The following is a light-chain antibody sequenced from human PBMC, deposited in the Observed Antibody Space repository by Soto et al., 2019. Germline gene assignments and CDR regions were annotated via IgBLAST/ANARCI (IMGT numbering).Light chain of an antibody. CDR1: SNNVGSFA. CDR2: GDS. V-gene: IGLV1-47*03. J-gene: IGLJ2*01. CDR3: STWDYSLSATLV. Sequence: QSALTQAASVSGTVGQKVTLSCTGNSNNVGSFAVGWYPQISHGAPKTVMFGDSLPSGIPGRFSGSKSGTTASLTISGLWPEDEADYYCSTWDYSLSATLVFGGGTKVTVL.